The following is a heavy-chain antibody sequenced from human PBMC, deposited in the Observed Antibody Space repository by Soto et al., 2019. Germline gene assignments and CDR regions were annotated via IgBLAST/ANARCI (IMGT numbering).Heavy chain of an antibody. CDR2: IHYSGNT. J-gene: IGHJ4*02. CDR3: ARSSPEGELLNWFGY. D-gene: IGHD1-26*01. Sequence: PLATLSLTCTVSGGSISSSDYYWAWIRQPPGKGLEWIGTIHYSGNTYYNPSLKGRVTISVDTSKNQFSLKLNSVTAADTAVYYCARSSPEGELLNWFGYWGQGTLVTVSS. V-gene: IGHV4-39*01. CDR1: GGSISSSDYY.